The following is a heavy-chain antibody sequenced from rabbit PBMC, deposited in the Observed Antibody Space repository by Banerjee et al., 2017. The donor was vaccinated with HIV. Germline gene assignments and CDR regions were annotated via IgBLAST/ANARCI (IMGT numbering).Heavy chain of an antibody. CDR3: ARGVNIVYFNL. J-gene: IGHJ4*01. CDR2: IYAGSSGST. V-gene: IGHV1S45*01. CDR1: GFDFSSYG. Sequence: QEQLVESGGGLVQPGGSLKLSCKASGFDFSSYGVCWVRQAPGKGLEWIACIYAGSSGSTYYASWAKGRFTISKTSSTTVTLQMTSLTAADTATYFCARGVNIVYFNLWGPGTLVTVS.